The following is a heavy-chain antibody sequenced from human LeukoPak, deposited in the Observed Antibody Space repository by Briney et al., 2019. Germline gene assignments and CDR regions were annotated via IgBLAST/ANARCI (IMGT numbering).Heavy chain of an antibody. Sequence: ASVKVSCKASGYTFTSYDINWVRQATGQGLEWMGWMNPNSGNTGYAQKFQGRVTMTRNTSISTAYMELSSLRSEDTAVYYCARGRFGSWFPSPGFYWGLGTLVTVSS. D-gene: IGHD6-13*01. CDR2: MNPNSGNT. J-gene: IGHJ4*02. V-gene: IGHV1-8*01. CDR1: GYTFTSYD. CDR3: ARGRFGSWFPSPGFY.